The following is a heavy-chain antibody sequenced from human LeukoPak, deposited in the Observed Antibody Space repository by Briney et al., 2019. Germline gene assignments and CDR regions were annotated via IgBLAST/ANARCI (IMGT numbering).Heavy chain of an antibody. J-gene: IGHJ3*02. CDR3: ARTTVVTDPDAFDI. V-gene: IGHV4-39*01. CDR2: IYYSGST. D-gene: IGHD4-23*01. CDR1: GGSISSSSYY. Sequence: KPSETLSLTCTVSGGSISSSSYYWGWIRQPPGKGLEWIVSIYYSGSTYYNPSLKGRVTISVDTSKNQFSLKLSSVTAADTAVYYCARTTVVTDPDAFDIWGQGTMVTVSS.